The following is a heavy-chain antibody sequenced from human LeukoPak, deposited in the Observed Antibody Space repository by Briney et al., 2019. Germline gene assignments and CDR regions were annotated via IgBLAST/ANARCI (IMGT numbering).Heavy chain of an antibody. CDR3: ARGRRITMIVAVIRAAYAFDI. Sequence: GASVKVSCKASGYTFTSYDINWVRQATGQGLGWMGWMNPNSGNTGYAQKFQGRVTMTRNTSISTAYMELSSLRSEDTAVYYCARGRRITMIVAVIRAAYAFDIWGQGTMVTVSS. V-gene: IGHV1-8*01. D-gene: IGHD3-22*01. J-gene: IGHJ3*02. CDR1: GYTFTSYD. CDR2: MNPNSGNT.